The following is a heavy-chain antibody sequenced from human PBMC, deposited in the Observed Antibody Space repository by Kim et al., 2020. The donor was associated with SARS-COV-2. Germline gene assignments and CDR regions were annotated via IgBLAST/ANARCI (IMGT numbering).Heavy chain of an antibody. CDR1: GGSMSSYY. V-gene: IGHV4-4*07. J-gene: IGHJ4*02. D-gene: IGHD3-3*01. CDR3: ARGYDFWSGSLDY. Sequence: SETLSLTCTVSGGSMSSYYWNWIRQPAGKGLEWIGRIYSSGSTNHNPSLKSRVTMSVDMSENQFSLKLSSVTAADTAMYYCARGYDFWSGSLDYWVQGIL. CDR2: IYSSGST.